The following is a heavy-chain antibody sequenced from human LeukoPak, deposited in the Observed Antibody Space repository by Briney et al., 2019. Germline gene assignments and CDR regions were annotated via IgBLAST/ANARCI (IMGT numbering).Heavy chain of an antibody. D-gene: IGHD3-3*01. V-gene: IGHV4-39*07. J-gene: IGHJ4*02. CDR2: IYYSGST. CDR3: ARGSYDFWSGYYFFDY. Sequence: PSETLSLTCTVSGGSISSSSYYWGWIRQPPGKGLEWIGSIYYSGSTYYNPSLKSRVTISVDTSKNQFSLKLSSVTAADTAVYYCARGSYDFWSGYYFFDYWGQGTLVTVSS. CDR1: GGSISSSSYY.